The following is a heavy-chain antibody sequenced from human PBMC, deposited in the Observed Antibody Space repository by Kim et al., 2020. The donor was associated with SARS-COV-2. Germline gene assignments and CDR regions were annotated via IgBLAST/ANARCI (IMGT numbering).Heavy chain of an antibody. J-gene: IGHJ4*02. D-gene: IGHD5-12*01. CDR2: ISAYNGNT. CDR1: GYTFTSYG. CDR3: ARDLGLVATTTRSLWY. V-gene: IGHV1-18*01. Sequence: ASVKVSCKASGYTFTSYGISWVRQAPGQGLEWMGWISAYNGNTNYAQKLQGRVTMTTDTSTSTAYMELRSLRSDDTAVYYCARDLGLVATTTRSLWYWGQGTLVTVSS.